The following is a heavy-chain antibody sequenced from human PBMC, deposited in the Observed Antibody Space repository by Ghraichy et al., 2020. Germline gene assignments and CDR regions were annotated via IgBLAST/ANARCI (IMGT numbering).Heavy chain of an antibody. CDR2: IYYFGST. Sequence: SETLSLTCTVSGGSISYYYWNWIRQPPGKGLEWIGSIYYFGSTNYNPSLKSRVTISLDTSKNQFSLKLSSVTAADTAVYYCARQSRGSSTDMDVWGQGTTVTVSS. J-gene: IGHJ6*02. D-gene: IGHD6-13*01. CDR1: GGSISYYY. V-gene: IGHV4-59*01. CDR3: ARQSRGSSTDMDV.